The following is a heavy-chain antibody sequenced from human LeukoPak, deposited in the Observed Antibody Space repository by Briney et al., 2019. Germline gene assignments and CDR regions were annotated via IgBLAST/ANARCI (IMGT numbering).Heavy chain of an antibody. CDR1: GGSISSGGYY. J-gene: IGHJ4*02. Sequence: SETLSVTCTVSGGSISSGGYYWSWIRQHPGKGLEWIGYIYYSGSTYYNPSLKSRVTISVDTSKNQFSLKLSSVTAADTAVYYCARVNYYGSGSYQYYFDYWGQGTLVTVSS. D-gene: IGHD3-10*01. CDR3: ARVNYYGSGSYQYYFDY. CDR2: IYYSGST. V-gene: IGHV4-31*03.